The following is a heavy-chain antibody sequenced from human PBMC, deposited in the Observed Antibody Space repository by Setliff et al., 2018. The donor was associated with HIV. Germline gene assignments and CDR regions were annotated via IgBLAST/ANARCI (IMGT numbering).Heavy chain of an antibody. CDR2: IYTSGST. V-gene: IGHV3-53*01. CDR1: GFTVSSNY. CDR3: ARAVDWGTDYYYDMDV. D-gene: IGHD3-16*01. Sequence: GGSLRLSCAASGFTVSSNYLSWVRQAPGKGLEWVSAIYTSGSTYYADSVKGRFTISRDNSKNTLFLQMNSLRAEDTAVYYCARAVDWGTDYYYDMDVWGKGTTVTVSS. J-gene: IGHJ6*03.